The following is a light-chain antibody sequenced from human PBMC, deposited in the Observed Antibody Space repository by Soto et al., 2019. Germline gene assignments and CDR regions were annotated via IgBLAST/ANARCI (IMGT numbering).Light chain of an antibody. CDR1: SRDVGGYTH. J-gene: IGLJ3*02. V-gene: IGLV2-14*01. CDR3: SSYTTSTTGV. Sequence: QSVLTQPASVSGSPGQSITISCTGTSRDVGGYTHVSRYQQHPGKAPKLMIYEVFNRPSGISNRFSASKSGNTASLTISGLQAEDEADYYCSSYTTSTTGVFGGGTKLTVL. CDR2: EVF.